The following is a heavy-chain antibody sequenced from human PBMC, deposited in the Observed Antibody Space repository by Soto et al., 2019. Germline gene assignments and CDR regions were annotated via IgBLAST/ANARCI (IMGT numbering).Heavy chain of an antibody. CDR1: GGSIRSYY. CDR2: IFYSGST. Sequence: SETLSLTCTVSGGSIRSYYWTWIRQPPGKGLEWLGYIFYSGSTFYNPSLKSRVTISIHTSKSQFSLQLTSVTAADAAVYYCARGAADTAMVDSWGQGTLVTVSS. J-gene: IGHJ4*02. D-gene: IGHD5-18*01. CDR3: ARGAADTAMVDS. V-gene: IGHV4-59*01.